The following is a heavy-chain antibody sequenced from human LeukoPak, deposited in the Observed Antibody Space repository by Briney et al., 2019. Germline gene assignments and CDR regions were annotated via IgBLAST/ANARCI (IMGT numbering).Heavy chain of an antibody. J-gene: IGHJ4*02. CDR2: IYYSGST. D-gene: IGHD3-22*01. CDR3: ARSRYYYDSSGYPHVGKFDY. CDR1: GGSISSYY. V-gene: IGHV4-59*08. Sequence: SETLSLTCTVSGGSISSYYWSWIRQPPGKGLEWIGYIYYSGSTNYNPSLKSRVTISVDTSKNQFSLKLSSVTAADTAVYYCARSRYYYDSSGYPHVGKFDYWGQGTLVTVSS.